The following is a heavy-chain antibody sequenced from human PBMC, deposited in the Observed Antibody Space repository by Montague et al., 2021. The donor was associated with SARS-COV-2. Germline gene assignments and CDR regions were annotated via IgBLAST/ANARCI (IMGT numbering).Heavy chain of an antibody. CDR1: GGSISSYY. Sequence: SETLSLTCTVSGGSISSYYWSWIRQPPGKGLEWIGYIYYSGSTNYNPSLKSRVTISVDTSKNQFSLKLSSVTAADTAVYYCAREDYSNARFDPWGQGTLVTVSS. CDR3: AREDYSNARFDP. D-gene: IGHD4-11*01. CDR2: IYYSGST. V-gene: IGHV4-59*01. J-gene: IGHJ5*02.